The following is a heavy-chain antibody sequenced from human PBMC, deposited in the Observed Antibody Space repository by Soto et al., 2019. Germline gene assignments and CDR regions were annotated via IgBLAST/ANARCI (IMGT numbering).Heavy chain of an antibody. D-gene: IGHD3-10*01. CDR3: ARGSPFRLVRGVIRYFDY. V-gene: IGHV4-34*01. Sequence: PSETLSLTCAVYGGSFSGYYWSWIRQPPGKGLEWIGEINHSGSTNYNPSLKSRVTISVDTSKNQFSLKLSSVTAADTAVYYCARGSPFRLVRGVIRYFDYWGQGTLVTVSS. CDR2: INHSGST. CDR1: GGSFSGYY. J-gene: IGHJ4*02.